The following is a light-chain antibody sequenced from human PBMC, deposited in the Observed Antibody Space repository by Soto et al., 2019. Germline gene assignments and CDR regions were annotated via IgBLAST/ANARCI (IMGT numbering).Light chain of an antibody. CDR3: QQSFATPALT. CDR1: QNINSH. V-gene: IGKV1-39*01. Sequence: DIQLTQSPSSRSASVGDRVFISCQASQNINSHLAWYQQKPGKAPKLLIHRASRLQSGAPSRFSGTGSGTEFNLIILSLQPDDFATYYCQQSFATPALTFGGGTRVDIK. CDR2: RAS. J-gene: IGKJ4*01.